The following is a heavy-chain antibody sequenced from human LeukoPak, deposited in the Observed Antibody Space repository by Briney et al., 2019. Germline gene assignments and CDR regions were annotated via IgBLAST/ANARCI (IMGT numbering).Heavy chain of an antibody. CDR2: INHSGST. J-gene: IGHJ6*02. V-gene: IGHV4-34*01. CDR3: ARGSESTFYYYGMDV. Sequence: INHSGSTNYNPSLKSRVTISVDTSKNQFSLKLSSVTAADTAVYYCARGSESTFYYYGMDVWGQGTTVTVSS.